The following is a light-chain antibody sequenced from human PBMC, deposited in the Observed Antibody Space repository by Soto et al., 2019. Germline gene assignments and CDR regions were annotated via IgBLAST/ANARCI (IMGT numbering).Light chain of an antibody. CDR2: EVS. Sequence: QSALTQPASVSGSPGQSITISCTGTSSDVGDYDYVSWYQQYAGKAPKMMIYEVSNRPSGVSNRFSGSKSGNTASLTISGLQAEDEADYYCSSYRSSNTLLFGGGTEVTVL. CDR1: SSDVGDYDY. J-gene: IGLJ2*01. CDR3: SSYRSSNTLL. V-gene: IGLV2-14*01.